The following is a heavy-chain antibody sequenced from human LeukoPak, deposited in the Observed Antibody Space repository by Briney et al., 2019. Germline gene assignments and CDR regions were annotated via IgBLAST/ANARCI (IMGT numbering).Heavy chain of an antibody. CDR1: GGSFSSYA. V-gene: IGHV1-69*01. D-gene: IGHD6-13*01. CDR2: IIPISGTT. Sequence: ASVKVSCKASGGSFSSYAITWVRQAPGQGLEWMRGIIPISGTTNYAQKFQGRFTMSADESTTTAYMELNRLRSEDTAVYYCARGKVPGGLIAAAGIYFDYWGQGTLVTVSS. CDR3: ARGKVPGGLIAAAGIYFDY. J-gene: IGHJ4*02.